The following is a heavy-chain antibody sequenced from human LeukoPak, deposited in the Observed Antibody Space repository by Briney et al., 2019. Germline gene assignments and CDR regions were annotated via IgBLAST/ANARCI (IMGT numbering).Heavy chain of an antibody. V-gene: IGHV4-39*07. J-gene: IGHJ5*02. CDR3: AGHPPGGWFDA. D-gene: IGHD4-23*01. CDR2: IYPSGST. CDR1: GGSISSSSYY. Sequence: PSETLSLTCTVSGGSISSSSYYWGWIRQPPGKGLEWIGEIYPSGSTNYNPSLKSRVTISIDKSKNQFSLKLSSVTAADTAIYYCAGHPPGGWFDAWGQGILVTVSS.